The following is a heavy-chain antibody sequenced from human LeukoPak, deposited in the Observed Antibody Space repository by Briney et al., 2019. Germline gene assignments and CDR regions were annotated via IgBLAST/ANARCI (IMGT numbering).Heavy chain of an antibody. D-gene: IGHD3-10*01. CDR3: ARGRWLGAFYYMDV. Sequence: GGSLRLSCAASGFTFSRHWMSWVRQAPGKGLEWVANIKQDGSEKYYVDSVKGRFTISRDNAKNSLYLQMNSLRAEDTAVYFCARGRWLGAFYYMDVWGKGTTVTVSS. V-gene: IGHV3-7*01. CDR1: GFTFSRHW. J-gene: IGHJ6*03. CDR2: IKQDGSEK.